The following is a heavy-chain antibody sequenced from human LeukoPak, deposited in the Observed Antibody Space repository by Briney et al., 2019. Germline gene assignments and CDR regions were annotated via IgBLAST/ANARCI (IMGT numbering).Heavy chain of an antibody. CDR3: ARVGDGLNDAFDI. V-gene: IGHV1-2*06. D-gene: IGHD5-24*01. J-gene: IGHJ3*02. Sequence: GASVKVSCKTSGYTFTGYYMNWVRQAPGQGLEWMGRINPNNGGTNYAQKFQGRVTMTRDTSISTAYMELSRLRSDDTAMYYCARVGDGLNDAFDIWGQGTMVTVSS. CDR2: INPNNGGT. CDR1: GYTFTGYY.